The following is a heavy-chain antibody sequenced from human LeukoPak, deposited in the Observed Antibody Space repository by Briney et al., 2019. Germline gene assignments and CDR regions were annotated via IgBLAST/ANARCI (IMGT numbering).Heavy chain of an antibody. CDR3: AKATYGDTWIQLWLLDY. J-gene: IGHJ4*02. D-gene: IGHD5-18*01. CDR2: IWYGGSNK. V-gene: IGHV3-30*02. Sequence: GGSLRLSCAASGFTSSSYGMHWVRQAPGKGLEWVAVIWYGGSNKYYADSVKGRFTISRDNSKNTLYLQMNSLRAEDTAVYYCAKATYGDTWIQLWLLDYWGQGTLVTVSS. CDR1: GFTSSSYG.